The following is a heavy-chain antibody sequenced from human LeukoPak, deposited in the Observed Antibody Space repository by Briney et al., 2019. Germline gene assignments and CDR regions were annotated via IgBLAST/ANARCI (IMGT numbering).Heavy chain of an antibody. V-gene: IGHV3-7*03. CDR3: TRENYVPDS. J-gene: IGHJ4*02. Sequence: GGSLRLSCVASGYTFSHYWMSWVRQTPGKGLEWVASISNGGYPTYYVDSVRGRFTISRDDARNSLFLQMNGLRADDTAVYYCTRENYVPDSWGQGTLVTVSS. D-gene: IGHD3-10*02. CDR2: ISNGGYPT. CDR1: GYTFSHYW.